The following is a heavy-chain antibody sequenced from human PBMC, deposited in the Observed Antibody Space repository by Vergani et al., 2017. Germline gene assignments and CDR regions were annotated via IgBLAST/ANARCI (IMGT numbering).Heavy chain of an antibody. Sequence: EVQLVESGGGLVKPGGSLRLSCAASGFTFTNFAMTWVRQAPGEGLEWVSGISGSGGFTYYADSVKGRFTISRDNSKNTLILQMNGLRAEDTAVYYCARDRGCATISCYFSGAFDYWGLGTLVSVSS. CDR2: ISGSGGFT. J-gene: IGHJ4*02. CDR3: ARDRGCATISCYFSGAFDY. D-gene: IGHD2-2*01. CDR1: GFTFTNFA. V-gene: IGHV3-23*04.